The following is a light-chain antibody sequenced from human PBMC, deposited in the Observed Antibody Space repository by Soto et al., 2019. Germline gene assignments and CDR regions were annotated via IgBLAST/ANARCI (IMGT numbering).Light chain of an antibody. CDR1: TGAVTSGHY. J-gene: IGLJ2*01. CDR3: LLLHSDALT. CDR2: DTS. Sequence: QAVVTQEPSLTVSPGGTITLTCGSSTGAVTSGHYPYWFQQKPGQAPRTLIYDTSNRHSWTPARFSGSLLGGKAALTLSGAQPEDEADYHCLLLHSDALTFGGGTKVTVL. V-gene: IGLV7-46*01.